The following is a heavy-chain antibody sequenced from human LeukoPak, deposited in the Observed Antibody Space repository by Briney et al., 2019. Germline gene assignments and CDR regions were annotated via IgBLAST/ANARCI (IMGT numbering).Heavy chain of an antibody. CDR3: ARLPEPGIAAAGAFDY. V-gene: IGHV4-39*01. D-gene: IGHD6-13*01. CDR2: INHSGST. J-gene: IGHJ4*02. CDR1: GGSISSGGYY. Sequence: AETLSLTCTVSGGSISSGGYYWSWIRQHPGKGLEWIGEINHSGSTNYNPSLKGRVTISVDTSKNQFSLKLTSVTAADTAVYYCARLPEPGIAAAGAFDYWGQGTLVTVSS.